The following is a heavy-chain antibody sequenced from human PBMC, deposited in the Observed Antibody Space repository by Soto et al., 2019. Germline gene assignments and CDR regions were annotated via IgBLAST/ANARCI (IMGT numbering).Heavy chain of an antibody. CDR3: ARTQLELWGYYYYMDV. D-gene: IGHD1-7*01. CDR1: GFSLSNARMG. J-gene: IGHJ6*03. V-gene: IGHV2-26*01. CDR2: MFSNDEK. Sequence: QVTLKESGPVLVKPTETLTLTCTVSGFSLSNARMGVSWIRQPPGKALQWLAHMFSNDEKSYNTSLKSRLTISKDTSRSQVVLTMTNMDPVDTATYYCARTQLELWGYYYYMDVWGKGTTVTVSS.